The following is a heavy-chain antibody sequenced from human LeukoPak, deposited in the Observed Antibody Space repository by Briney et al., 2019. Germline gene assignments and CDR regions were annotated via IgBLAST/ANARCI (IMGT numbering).Heavy chain of an antibody. CDR1: GGSISSYY. CDR2: IYYSGST. J-gene: IGHJ4*02. CDR3: ARDTGTRGFDY. D-gene: IGHD2-8*01. V-gene: IGHV4-59*01. Sequence: ASETLSLTCTVSGGSISSYYWSWIRQPPGKGLEWIGNIYYSGSTYYNPSLKSRVTILVDTAKSRFSLKLSSVTAADTAVYYCARDTGTRGFDYWGQGTLVTVSS.